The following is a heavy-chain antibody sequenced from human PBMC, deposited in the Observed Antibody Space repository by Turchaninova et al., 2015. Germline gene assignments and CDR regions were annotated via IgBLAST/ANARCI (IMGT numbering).Heavy chain of an antibody. CDR3: ARQGCSSTSCSHNDY. V-gene: IGHV5-10-1*03. CDR1: GYSFTNYW. J-gene: IGHJ4*02. Sequence: EVQLVQSGAEVKKPGESLRISCKGSGYSFTNYWITWVRQMPGKGLEWMGRIDPSDSYTNYSPSFQGHDTISADKSISTAYLQWSSLKASDTAMYYCARQGCSSTSCSHNDYWGQGSLVTVSS. CDR2: IDPSDSYT. D-gene: IGHD2-2*01.